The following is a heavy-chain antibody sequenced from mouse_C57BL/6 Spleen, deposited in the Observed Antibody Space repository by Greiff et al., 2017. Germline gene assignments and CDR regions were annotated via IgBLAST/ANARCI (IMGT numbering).Heavy chain of an antibody. J-gene: IGHJ2*01. CDR3: ARGHGYFDY. CDR2: IHPNSGST. Sequence: QVQLKESGAELVKPGASVKLSCKASGYTFTSYWMHWVKQRPGQGLEWIGMIHPNSGSTNYNEKFKSKATLTVDKSSSTAYMQLSSLTSEDSAVYYCARGHGYFDYWGQGTTLTVSS. CDR1: GYTFTSYW. V-gene: IGHV1-64*01.